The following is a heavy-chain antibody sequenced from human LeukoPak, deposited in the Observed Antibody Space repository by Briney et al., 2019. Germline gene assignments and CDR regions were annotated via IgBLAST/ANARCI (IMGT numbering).Heavy chain of an antibody. D-gene: IGHD3-22*01. Sequence: GGSRRLAWAAAGSTLSSYAMSWVRQPPGKGRGWDGAISGTGGSAYYAAYVKGRFTISRDSSKNTLYLKMHSLRAEDTAAYYCAKSRPRNATSGYSLAIDYWGQGTLVTVSS. CDR3: AKSRPRNATSGYSLAIDY. V-gene: IGHV3-23*01. J-gene: IGHJ4*02. CDR2: ISGTGGSA. CDR1: GSTLSSYA.